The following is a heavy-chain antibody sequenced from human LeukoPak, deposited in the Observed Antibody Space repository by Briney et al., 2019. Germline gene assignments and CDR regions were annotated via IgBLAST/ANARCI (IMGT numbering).Heavy chain of an antibody. Sequence: PGGSLRLSCAASGFTFSSYAMHWVRQAPGKGLEWVATTSFDVSNKYYADSVKGRFTISGDNSKNTLYLQMNSLRTEDTAVYSCARGYCTSTSCYNDYWGQGTLVTVSS. D-gene: IGHD2-2*02. CDR3: ARGYCTSTSCYNDY. V-gene: IGHV3-30*04. CDR1: GFTFSSYA. J-gene: IGHJ4*02. CDR2: TSFDVSNK.